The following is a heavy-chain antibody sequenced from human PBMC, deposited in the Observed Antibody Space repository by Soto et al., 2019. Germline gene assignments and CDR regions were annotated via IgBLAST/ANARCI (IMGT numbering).Heavy chain of an antibody. Sequence: GGSLRLSCAASGFTFNTYAMHWVRQAPGKGLEWVAVISYDGSHKYHADSVKGRFTISRDNSKNTLYLQMDSLRAEDTAVYYCARDLIEDYYGMDVWGQGTTVTVSS. CDR3: ARDLIEDYYGMDV. CDR2: ISYDGSHK. CDR1: GFTFNTYA. V-gene: IGHV3-30-3*01. J-gene: IGHJ6*02. D-gene: IGHD2-21*01.